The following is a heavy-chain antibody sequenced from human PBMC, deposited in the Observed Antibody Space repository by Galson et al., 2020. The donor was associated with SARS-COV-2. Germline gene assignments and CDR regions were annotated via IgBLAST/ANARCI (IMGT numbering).Heavy chain of an antibody. V-gene: IGHV3-30-3*01. CDR2: ISYDGGKK. Sequence: GGSLRLSCAASRFTFSSYVMHWVRQAPGKGLEWVAGISYDGGKKYYADSVKGRFTISRDNSENTLYLQMDSPRSEDTAVYYCARAIVATDPGADFDYWGQGTLVAVSS. D-gene: IGHD5-12*01. J-gene: IGHJ4*02. CDR3: ARAIVATDPGADFDY. CDR1: RFTFSSYV.